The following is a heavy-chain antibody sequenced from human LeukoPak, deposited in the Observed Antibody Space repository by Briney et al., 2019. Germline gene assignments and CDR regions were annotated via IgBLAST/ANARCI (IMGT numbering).Heavy chain of an antibody. CDR1: GFTFSNYE. D-gene: IGHD1-26*01. CDR3: AREMVEVGASN. V-gene: IGHV3-33*08. Sequence: AGGSLRLSCAASGFTFSNYEMNWVRQAPGKGLEWVALIWYDGSNKYYADSVKGRFTISRDNSKNTLYLQMNSLRAEDTAVYYCAREMVEVGASNWGQGTLVTVSS. CDR2: IWYDGSNK. J-gene: IGHJ4*02.